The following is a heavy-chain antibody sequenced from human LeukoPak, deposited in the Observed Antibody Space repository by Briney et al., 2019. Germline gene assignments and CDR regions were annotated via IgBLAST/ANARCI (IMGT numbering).Heavy chain of an antibody. J-gene: IGHJ4*02. V-gene: IGHV3-21*01. D-gene: IGHD3-22*01. Sequence: GGSLRLSCAASGFTFSSYSMNWVRQAPGKGLEWVSSIRSSSSYIYYADSVKGRFTISRDNAKNSLYLQMNSLRAEDTAVYYCARDLSSGYYAGFDYWGQGTLVTVSS. CDR2: IRSSSSYI. CDR3: ARDLSSGYYAGFDY. CDR1: GFTFSSYS.